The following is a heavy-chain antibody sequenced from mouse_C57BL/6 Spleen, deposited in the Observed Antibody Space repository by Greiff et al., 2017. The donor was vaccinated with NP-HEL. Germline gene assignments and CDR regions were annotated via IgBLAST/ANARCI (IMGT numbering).Heavy chain of an antibody. CDR1: GYSFTGYY. Sequence: VQLQQSGPELVKPGASVKISCKASGYSFTGYYMNWVKQSPEKSLEWIGEINPSTGGTTYNQKFKAKATLTVDKSSSTAYMQLKSLTSEDSAVYYGARSYDYWIYAMDYWGQGTSVTVSS. D-gene: IGHD2-4*01. J-gene: IGHJ4*01. CDR3: ARSYDYWIYAMDY. V-gene: IGHV1-42*01. CDR2: INPSTGGT.